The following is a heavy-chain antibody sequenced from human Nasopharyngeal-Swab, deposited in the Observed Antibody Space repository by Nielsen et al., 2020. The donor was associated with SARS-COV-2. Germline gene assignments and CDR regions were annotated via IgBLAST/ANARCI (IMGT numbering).Heavy chain of an antibody. CDR2: IYYSGST. J-gene: IGHJ4*02. CDR3: ARGGRGIFGVVTNFDY. V-gene: IGHV4-59*01. D-gene: IGHD3-3*01. CDR1: GGSISSYY. Sequence: SATLSLTCTVSGGSISSYYWSWIRQPPGKGLEWIGSIYYSGSTNYNPSLKSRVTISVDTSKNQFSLKLSSVTAADTAVYYCARGGRGIFGVVTNFDYWGQGTLVTVSS.